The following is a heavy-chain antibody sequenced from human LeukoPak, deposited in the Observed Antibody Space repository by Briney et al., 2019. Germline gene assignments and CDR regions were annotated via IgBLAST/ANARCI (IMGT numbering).Heavy chain of an antibody. V-gene: IGHV3-21*01. D-gene: IGHD2-2*01. J-gene: IGHJ5*02. CDR1: GFTFSSYS. Sequence: SGGSLRLSCAASGFTFSSYSMNWVRQAPGKGLEWVSSISGSSSYIYYADSVKGRFTISRDNAKNSLYLQMNSLRAEDTAVYYCARSPRSSSDWFDPWGQGTLVTVSS. CDR2: ISGSSSYI. CDR3: ARSPRSSSDWFDP.